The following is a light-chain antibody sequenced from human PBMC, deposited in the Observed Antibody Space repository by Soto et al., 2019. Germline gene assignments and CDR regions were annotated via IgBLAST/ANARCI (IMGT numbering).Light chain of an antibody. J-gene: IGKJ4*01. V-gene: IGKV1-39*01. CDR1: QTIATY. CDR3: QHSYSSLVT. CDR2: TSS. Sequence: IEMTQSPASLSASVGDRVTITCRASQTIATYLNWFQHKSGRAPKLLIYTSSSVNSGVSSRVRGSGSGTDFTLTITDVQPEDSATYYCQHSYSSLVTFGAGTKVAIK.